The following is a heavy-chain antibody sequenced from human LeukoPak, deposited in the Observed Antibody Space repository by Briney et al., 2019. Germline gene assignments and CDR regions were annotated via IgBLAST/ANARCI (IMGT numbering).Heavy chain of an antibody. J-gene: IGHJ4*02. CDR3: FSSSLESDY. CDR2: ISYDGSNK. D-gene: IGHD6-6*01. CDR1: GFTFGSYA. V-gene: IGHV3-30*04. Sequence: PGGSLRLSCAASGFTFGSYAMHWVRQAPGKGLEWVAVISYDGSNKYYADSVKGRFTISRDNSKNTLYPQMNSLRAEDTAVYYCFSSSLESDYWGQGTLVTVSS.